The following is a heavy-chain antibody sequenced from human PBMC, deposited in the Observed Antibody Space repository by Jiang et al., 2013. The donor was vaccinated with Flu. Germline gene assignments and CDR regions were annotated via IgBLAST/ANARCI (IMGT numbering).Heavy chain of an antibody. CDR1: GYSFTNYW. J-gene: IGHJ3*02. CDR3: ARVYFYDDYADAFDI. D-gene: IGHD4-17*01. Sequence: AEVKKPGESLKISCKGSGYSFTNYWIGWVRQMPGKGLEWMGIIYPGDSDTRYSPSFQGQVTISVDKSISSAYLQWSSLKASDTAIYYCARVYFYDDYADAFDIWGQGTMVTVSP. CDR2: IYPGDSDT. V-gene: IGHV5-51*01.